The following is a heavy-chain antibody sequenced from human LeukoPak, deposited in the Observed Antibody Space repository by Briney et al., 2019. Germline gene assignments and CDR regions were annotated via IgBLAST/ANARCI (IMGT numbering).Heavy chain of an antibody. J-gene: IGHJ3*02. D-gene: IGHD1-26*01. V-gene: IGHV4-61*02. CDR2: IYISGNT. Sequence: PSQTLSLTCTVSGGSTSSGSYYWSWIRQPAGKGLEWIGRIYISGNTNYNPSLKSRVTILLDMSNNQFSLKLSSVTVADTAVYYCARVVDGSSGTFDIWGQGTMVTVSS. CDR1: GGSTSSGSYY. CDR3: ARVVDGSSGTFDI.